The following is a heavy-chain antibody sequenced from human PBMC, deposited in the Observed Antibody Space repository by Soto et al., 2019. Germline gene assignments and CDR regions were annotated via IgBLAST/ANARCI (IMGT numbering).Heavy chain of an antibody. CDR3: ARDGQYSADGFDI. Sequence: EAQLLESGGELIQPGGSLRLSCAASGFTYSSHGMSWVRQAPGKGLEWIAGLSRGGGSTYYADSVKGRFTISRDNSKNTLELIMHSPRVEDTALYYSARDGQYSADGFDIWGQGTMVTVSS. J-gene: IGHJ3*02. CDR2: LSRGGGST. CDR1: GFTYSSHG. D-gene: IGHD5-12*01. V-gene: IGHV3-23*01.